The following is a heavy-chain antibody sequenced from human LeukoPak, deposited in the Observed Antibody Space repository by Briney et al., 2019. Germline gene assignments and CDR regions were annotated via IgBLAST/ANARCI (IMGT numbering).Heavy chain of an antibody. CDR3: ARNMGDY. Sequence: PGGSLRLSCAASGLTVSSSYMSWVRQAPGKGLEWVSIIYNDGSTYYADSMKGRFTISRDNAKNSLSLQMDSLRAEDTALYYCARNMGDYWGQGTLVTVSS. CDR1: GLTVSSSY. CDR2: IYNDGST. D-gene: IGHD2/OR15-2a*01. V-gene: IGHV3-53*01. J-gene: IGHJ4*02.